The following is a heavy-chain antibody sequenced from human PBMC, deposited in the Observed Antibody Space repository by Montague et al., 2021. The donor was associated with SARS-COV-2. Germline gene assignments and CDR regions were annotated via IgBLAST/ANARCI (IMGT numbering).Heavy chain of an antibody. V-gene: IGHV4-59*01. D-gene: IGHD3-3*01. CDR3: ARGTDHYDVWSGYYYYYMDV. Sequence: SETLSLTCTVSGGSISSYYWSWIRQPPGKGLEWIGYIYYSGSTNYNPSLKSRVTTSVDTSKNQFSLKLSSVTAADTAVYYCARGTDHYDVWSGYYYYYMDVWGRGTTVTVSS. J-gene: IGHJ6*03. CDR2: IYYSGST. CDR1: GGSISSYY.